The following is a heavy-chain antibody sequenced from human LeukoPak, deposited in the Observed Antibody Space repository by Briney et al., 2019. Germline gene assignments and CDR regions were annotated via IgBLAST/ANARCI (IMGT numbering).Heavy chain of an antibody. D-gene: IGHD5-18*01. V-gene: IGHV1-46*01. J-gene: IGHJ6*03. CDR2: INPSGGST. Sequence: GASVKVSCKASGYTFTSYYMHWVRQAPGQGLEWMGIINPSGGSTSYAQKFQGRVTMTRDMSTSTVYMELSSLRSEDTAVYYCARGYSYGSYYYYYMDVWGKGTTVTVSS. CDR3: ARGYSYGSYYYYYMDV. CDR1: GYTFTSYY.